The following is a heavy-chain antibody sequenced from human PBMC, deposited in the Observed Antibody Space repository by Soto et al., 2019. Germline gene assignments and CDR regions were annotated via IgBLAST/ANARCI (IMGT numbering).Heavy chain of an antibody. CDR1: GGTFSSYA. J-gene: IGHJ6*02. CDR3: ASHIVVVTAIPKDYYYYGMDV. V-gene: IGHV1-69*13. Sequence: GASVKVSCKASGGTFSSYAISWVRQAPGQGLEWMGGIIPIFGTANYAQKFQGRVTITADESTSTAYMELSSLRSEDTAVYYCASHIVVVTAIPKDYYYYGMDVWGQGTTVTVSS. D-gene: IGHD2-21*02. CDR2: IIPIFGTA.